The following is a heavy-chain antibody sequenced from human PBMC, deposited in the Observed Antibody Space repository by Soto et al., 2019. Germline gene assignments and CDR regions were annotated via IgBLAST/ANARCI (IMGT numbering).Heavy chain of an antibody. V-gene: IGHV1-18*04. Sequence: QVQLVQSGAEVKKPGASVKVSCKASGYTFTSYGISWVRQAPGQGLEWMGWISAYNGNTNYAQKLQGRVTMTTDTSTSAAYMELRSLRSDDTAVYYCARAPTLWFGELRMFGFDYWGQGTLVTVSS. J-gene: IGHJ4*02. D-gene: IGHD3-10*01. CDR1: GYTFTSYG. CDR3: ARAPTLWFGELRMFGFDY. CDR2: ISAYNGNT.